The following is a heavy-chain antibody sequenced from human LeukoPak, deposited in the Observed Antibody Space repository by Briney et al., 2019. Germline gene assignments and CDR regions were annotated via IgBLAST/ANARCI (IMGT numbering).Heavy chain of an antibody. D-gene: IGHD1-1*01. CDR2: INHSGGTT. J-gene: IGHJ4*02. V-gene: IGHV3-23*01. CDR3: AKDVQSWPTYFDY. CDR1: GFTFSNYA. Sequence: GGALRHSCAASGFTFSNYAMSWVRQAPGTGLEWVSAINHSGGTTYTADSVKGRFTVSRENFKNTLYLQVNSLRAADTAVYFCAKDVQSWPTYFDYWGQGTLVTVS.